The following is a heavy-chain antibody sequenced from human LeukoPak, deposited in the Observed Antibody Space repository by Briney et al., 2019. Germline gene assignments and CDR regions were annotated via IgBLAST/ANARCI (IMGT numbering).Heavy chain of an antibody. CDR3: ARRPSFWPYYYGSGRLSGGFDP. CDR1: GGSISDYF. D-gene: IGHD3-10*01. V-gene: IGHV4-59*12. CDR2: MYYSGST. J-gene: IGHJ5*02. Sequence: PSETLSLTCTVSGGSISDYFWSWIRQPPGKGLEWIGYMYYSGSTYYNPSLKSRVTISVDTSKNQFSLKLSSVTAADTAVYYCARRPSFWPYYYGSGRLSGGFDPWGQGTLVTVSS.